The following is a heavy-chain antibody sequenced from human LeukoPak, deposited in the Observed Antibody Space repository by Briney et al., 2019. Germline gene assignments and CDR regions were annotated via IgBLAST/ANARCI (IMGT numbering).Heavy chain of an antibody. CDR2: IYYSGST. V-gene: IGHV4-59*01. CDR3: ARENYGDYFADAFDI. Sequence: SETLSLTCTVSGGSISSYYWSWIRQPPGKGLEGIGYIYYSGSTNYNPSLKSRVTISVDTSKNQFSLKLSSVTAADTAVYYCARENYGDYFADAFDIWGQGTMVTVSS. J-gene: IGHJ3*02. CDR1: GGSISSYY. D-gene: IGHD4-17*01.